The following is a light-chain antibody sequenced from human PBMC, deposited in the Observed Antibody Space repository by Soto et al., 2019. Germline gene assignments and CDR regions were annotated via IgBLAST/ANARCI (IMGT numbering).Light chain of an antibody. Sequence: QSVLTQPASVSGSPGQSITISCTGTSDDVGGYNYVSWYQQYPGKAPQLIIYEVSNRPSGVSNRFSGSKSVNTASLTISGLRAEDEADYYCSSDTRISTWVFGGGTKVTVL. CDR2: EVS. CDR1: SDDVGGYNY. J-gene: IGLJ3*02. V-gene: IGLV2-14*01. CDR3: SSDTRISTWV.